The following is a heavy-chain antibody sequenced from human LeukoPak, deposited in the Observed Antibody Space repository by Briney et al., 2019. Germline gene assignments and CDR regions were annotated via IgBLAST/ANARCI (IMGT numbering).Heavy chain of an antibody. CDR1: GGPTSTYY. J-gene: IGHJ5*01. CDR3: ARADDRSGYFGGRFDS. CDR2: ISYSGGT. Sequence: NPSETLSLTCTVSGGPTSTYYWSWIRQPPGKRLEWIGYISYSGGTNYNPSLKSRVTISVDTSKNQFSLKLTSVTAADTALYYCARADDRSGYFGGRFDSWGQGTLVTVSS. D-gene: IGHD3-22*01. V-gene: IGHV4-59*01.